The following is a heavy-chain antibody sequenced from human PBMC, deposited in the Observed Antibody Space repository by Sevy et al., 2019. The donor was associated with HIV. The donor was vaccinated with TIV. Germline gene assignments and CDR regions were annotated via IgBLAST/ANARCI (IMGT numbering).Heavy chain of an antibody. V-gene: IGHV4-59*11. CDR2: VYYIGNT. J-gene: IGHJ4*02. Sequence: SETLSLTCTVSGGSITSLYWGWIRQPPGKGLEWIANVYYIGNTNYSPSLKSRVTISLDTSKNRFSLRLNSVAAVDTAIYYCAGENARGRGYSWGQGTLVTVSS. CDR3: AGENARGRGYS. D-gene: IGHD3-3*02. CDR1: GGSITSLY.